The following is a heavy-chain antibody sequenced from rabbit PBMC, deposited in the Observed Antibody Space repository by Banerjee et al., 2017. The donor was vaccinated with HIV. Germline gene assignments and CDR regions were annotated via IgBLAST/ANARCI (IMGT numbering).Heavy chain of an antibody. D-gene: IGHD8-1*01. CDR2: IYAGSSGST. CDR1: GFSFSSSYW. Sequence: QSLEESGGDLVKPGASLTLTCTASGFSFSSSYWICWVRQAPGKGLEWIACIYAGSSGSTYYASWAKGRFTISKTSSTTVTLQMTSLTAADTATYFCAEADSSYYPLNLWGPGTLVTVS. V-gene: IGHV1S40*01. J-gene: IGHJ4*01. CDR3: AEADSSYYPLNL.